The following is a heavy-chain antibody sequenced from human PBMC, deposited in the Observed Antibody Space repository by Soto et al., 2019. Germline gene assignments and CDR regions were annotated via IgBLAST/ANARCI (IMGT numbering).Heavy chain of an antibody. V-gene: IGHV3-33*01. CDR2: IWYDGSNK. CDR1: GFTFSSYG. D-gene: IGHD2-15*01. J-gene: IGHJ4*02. CDR3: ARDQPDSTPKYCSGGSCYSFGFDY. Sequence: QVQLVESGGGVVQPGRSLRLSCAASGFTFSSYGMHWVRQAPGKGLEWVAVIWYDGSNKYYADSVKGRFTISRDNSKNTLYLQMINLRAEDTAVYYCARDQPDSTPKYCSGGSCYSFGFDYLGQGTLVTVSS.